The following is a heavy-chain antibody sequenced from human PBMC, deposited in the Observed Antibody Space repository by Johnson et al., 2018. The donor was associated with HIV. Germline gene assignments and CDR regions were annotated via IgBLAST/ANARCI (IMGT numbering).Heavy chain of an antibody. CDR2: ISWNSDNR. Sequence: VQLVESGGGVVQPGGSLRLSCAASGFTFDDYAMHWVRQGPGKGLEWVSGISWNSDNRGYADSVKGRFTISRDNAKNSLYVQMNSLRAEDTALYYCARDSSSSLIDAFDIWGQGTMVTVSS. D-gene: IGHD6-6*01. CDR1: GFTFDDYA. CDR3: ARDSSSSLIDAFDI. J-gene: IGHJ3*02. V-gene: IGHV3-9*01.